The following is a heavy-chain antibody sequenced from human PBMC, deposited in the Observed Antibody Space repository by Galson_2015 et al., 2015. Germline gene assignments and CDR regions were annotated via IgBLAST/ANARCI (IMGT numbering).Heavy chain of an antibody. J-gene: IGHJ6*02. D-gene: IGHD6-19*01. CDR1: GFTFSSYG. CDR3: ARDIAVAGTILTGNYYCYGMDV. Sequence: SLRLSCAASGFTFSSYGMHWVRQAPGKGLEWVAVIWYDGSNKYYADSVKGRFTISRDNSKNTLYLQMNSLRAEDTAVYYCARDIAVAGTILTGNYYCYGMDVWGQGTTVTVSS. CDR2: IWYDGSNK. V-gene: IGHV3-33*01.